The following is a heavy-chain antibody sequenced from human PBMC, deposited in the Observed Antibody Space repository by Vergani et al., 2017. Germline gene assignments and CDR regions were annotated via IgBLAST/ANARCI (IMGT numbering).Heavy chain of an antibody. V-gene: IGHV3-15*01. CDR2: IKRKTDGGTT. D-gene: IGHD6-13*01. CDR1: GFTFSNAW. J-gene: IGHJ4*02. CDR3: TRAGDY. Sequence: EVQLVESGGGLVKPGGSLRLSCAASGFTFSNAWMSWVRQAPGKGLEWVGRIKRKTDGGTTDYAAPVKGRFTISRDDSKNTLYLQMNSLKTEDTAVYYCTRAGDYWGQGTLVTVSS.